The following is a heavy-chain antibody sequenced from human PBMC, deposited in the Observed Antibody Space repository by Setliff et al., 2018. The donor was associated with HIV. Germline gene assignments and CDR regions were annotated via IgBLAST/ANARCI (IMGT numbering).Heavy chain of an antibody. Sequence: PSETLSLTCTVSGGSISSYYWSWIRQPPGKGLEWIGYIYTSGSTNYNPSLKSRVTISVDTSKNQFSLSLSSVTAADTAVYYCARLDCSSSSGFVDYWGQGTLVTVSS. CDR3: ARLDCSSSSGFVDY. D-gene: IGHD2-2*01. CDR2: IYTSGST. CDR1: GGSISSYY. J-gene: IGHJ4*02. V-gene: IGHV4-4*09.